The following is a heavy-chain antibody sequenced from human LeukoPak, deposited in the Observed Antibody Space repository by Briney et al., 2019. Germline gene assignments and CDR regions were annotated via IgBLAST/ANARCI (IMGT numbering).Heavy chain of an antibody. CDR2: IYSGGST. D-gene: IGHD4-17*01. CDR1: GFTVSSNY. CDR3: ANGDYSPTFGAFDI. V-gene: IGHV3-53*01. J-gene: IGHJ3*02. Sequence: GGSLRLSCAASGFTVSSNYMSWVRQAPGKGLERVSVIYSGGSTYYADSVKGRFTISRDNSKNTLYLQMNSLRAEDTAVYYCANGDYSPTFGAFDIWGQGTMVTVSS.